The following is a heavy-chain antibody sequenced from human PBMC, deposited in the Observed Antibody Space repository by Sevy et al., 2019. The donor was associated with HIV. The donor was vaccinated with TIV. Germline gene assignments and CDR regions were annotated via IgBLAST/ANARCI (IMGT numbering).Heavy chain of an antibody. V-gene: IGHV1-2*02. D-gene: IGHD5-12*01. J-gene: IGHJ4*02. CDR2: INSKSGAT. Sequence: ASVKVSCKASGHTSSEYYIQWVRQAPGQGLEWMGWINSKSGATSYPQKFQGRVTMTSDTSISTAYMELSRLRSDDTAVYYCATEYSYDYWGQGTLVTVS. CDR1: GHTSSEYY. CDR3: ATEYSYDY.